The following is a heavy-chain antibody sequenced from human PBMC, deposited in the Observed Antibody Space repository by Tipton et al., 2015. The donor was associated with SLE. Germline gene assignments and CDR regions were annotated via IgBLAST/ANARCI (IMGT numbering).Heavy chain of an antibody. CDR2: IYYSGST. Sequence: TLSLTCTVSGGSIGSHYWSWIRQPPGKGLEWIGYIYYSGSTNYNPSLKSRVTISVDTSKNQFSLKLNSVTAADTAVYYCARSDSTGYYYFDYWGQGTLVTVSS. CDR1: GGSIGSHY. CDR3: ARSDSTGYYYFDY. J-gene: IGHJ4*02. V-gene: IGHV4-59*08. D-gene: IGHD6-19*01.